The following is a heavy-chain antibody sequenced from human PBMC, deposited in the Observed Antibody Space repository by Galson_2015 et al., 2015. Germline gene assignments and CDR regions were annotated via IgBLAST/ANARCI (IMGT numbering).Heavy chain of an antibody. J-gene: IGHJ4*02. CDR2: IYYSGST. CDR3: ARHWPSGYYYRTFDS. D-gene: IGHD3-22*01. CDR1: GGSFNSDNSY. V-gene: IGHV4-39*01. Sequence: SETLSLTCTVSGGSFNSDNSYWAWIRQTPGKGLEWIGTIYYSGSTYYNPSLKSRVAISVDMSKNQFSLKLSSVTATDTAVYYCARHWPSGYYYRTFDSWGQGTLVTVSS.